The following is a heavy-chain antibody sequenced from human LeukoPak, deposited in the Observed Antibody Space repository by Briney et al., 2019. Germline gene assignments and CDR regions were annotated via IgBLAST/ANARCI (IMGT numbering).Heavy chain of an antibody. Sequence: ETLSLTCAVSGGSISSSNWWSWVRQPPGKGLVWVSRINSDGSSTSYADSVKGRFTISRDNAKNSLYLQMSSLRVEDTAVYYCASWAGNTQSDSWSGPFDYWGQGTLVTVSS. J-gene: IGHJ4*02. CDR1: GGSISSSNW. CDR3: ASWAGNTQSDSWSGPFDY. V-gene: IGHV3-74*01. CDR2: INSDGSST. D-gene: IGHD3-3*01.